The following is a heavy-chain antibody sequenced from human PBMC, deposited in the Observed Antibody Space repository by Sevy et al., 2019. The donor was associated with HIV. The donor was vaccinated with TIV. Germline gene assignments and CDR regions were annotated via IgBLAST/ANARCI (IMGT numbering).Heavy chain of an antibody. CDR2: IRSKAYGGTT. Sequence: GGSLRLSCTASGFTFGDYAMSWFRQAPGKGLEWVGFIRSKAYGGTTEYAASVKGRFTISRDDSKSIAYLQMNSLKTEETAVYYCTRDSDYGGNSRYFDYWGQGTLVTVSS. V-gene: IGHV3-49*03. CDR3: TRDSDYGGNSRYFDY. CDR1: GFTFGDYA. J-gene: IGHJ4*02. D-gene: IGHD4-17*01.